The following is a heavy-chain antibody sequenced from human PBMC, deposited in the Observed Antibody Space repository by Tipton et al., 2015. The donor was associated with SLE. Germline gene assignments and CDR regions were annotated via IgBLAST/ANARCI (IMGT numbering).Heavy chain of an antibody. J-gene: IGHJ5*02. D-gene: IGHD3-22*01. V-gene: IGHV4-39*07. Sequence: TLSLICTVSGGSISSSSYYWGWIRQPPGKGLEWIGRIYTSGSTNYNPSLKSRVTMSVDTSKNQFSLKLSSVTAADTAVYYCARDRPDSPQGWFDPWGQGTLVTVSS. CDR2: IYTSGST. CDR3: ARDRPDSPQGWFDP. CDR1: GGSISSSSYY.